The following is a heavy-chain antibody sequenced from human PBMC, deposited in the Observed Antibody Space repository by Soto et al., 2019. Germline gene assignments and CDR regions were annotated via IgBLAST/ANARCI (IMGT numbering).Heavy chain of an antibody. D-gene: IGHD2-8*01. V-gene: IGHV1-18*01. CDR3: ASALMVYAMGHYYGMDV. Sequence: ASVKVSCKASGGTFSSYTISWVRQAPGQRLEWMGWISAYHGNTNYAQKLQGRVTMTTDTSTSTAYMELRSLRSDDTAVYYCASALMVYAMGHYYGMDVWGQGTTVTVSS. J-gene: IGHJ6*02. CDR1: GGTFSSYT. CDR2: ISAYHGNT.